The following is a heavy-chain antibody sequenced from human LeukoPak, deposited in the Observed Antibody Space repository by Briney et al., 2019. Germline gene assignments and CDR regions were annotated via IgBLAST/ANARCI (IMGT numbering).Heavy chain of an antibody. J-gene: IGHJ3*02. CDR3: ARRPDGFDI. CDR2: INHGGGT. Sequence: SETLSLTCGGFGGSLSGYHWSWIRQSPGKGLEWVGQINHGGGTDYNASLKSRVLISIDTSKNQFSLRMTSMTAADTAVYYCARRPDGFDIWGHRTIVIVSS. V-gene: IGHV4-34*01. CDR1: GGSLSGYH.